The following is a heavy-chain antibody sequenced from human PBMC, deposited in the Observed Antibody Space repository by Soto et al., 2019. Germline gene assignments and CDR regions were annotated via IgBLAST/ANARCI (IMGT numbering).Heavy chain of an antibody. CDR1: GGSISSGGYS. CDR3: AAEIDDYADFNH. Sequence: PSETLSLTCAVSGGSISSGGYSWSWIRQPPGKGLEWIGYIYHSGSTYYNPSLKSRVTITRDMSTSTSYMELSSLTSEDTAVYFCAAEIDDYADFNHWGQGTPVTVSS. D-gene: IGHD4-17*01. V-gene: IGHV4-30-2*01. CDR2: IYHSGST. J-gene: IGHJ5*02.